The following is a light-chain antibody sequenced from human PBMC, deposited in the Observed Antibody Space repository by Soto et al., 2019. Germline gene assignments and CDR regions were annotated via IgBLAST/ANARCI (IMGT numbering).Light chain of an antibody. J-gene: IGKJ1*01. Sequence: DIQMTQSPSSLSASVGDRVTITCRASQSVSRFLNWYQQKAGKAPNLLVHSISILESGVPSRFSGSGSGTDFPLTISSLQPEDFATYYCQQSYSNPRTFGQGTKVEIK. V-gene: IGKV1-39*01. CDR3: QQSYSNPRT. CDR2: SIS. CDR1: QSVSRF.